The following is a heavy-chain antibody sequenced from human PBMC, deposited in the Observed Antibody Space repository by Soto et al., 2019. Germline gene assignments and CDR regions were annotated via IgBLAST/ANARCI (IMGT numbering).Heavy chain of an antibody. D-gene: IGHD5-12*01. V-gene: IGHV1-3*01. Sequence: ASVKVSCKDSGYSFSSYAIHWMRQAPGQRLEWMGWINAGNGNTRYSQKFQGRVTLTRDTSASTAYMDLSSLTSEDAAIYYCARAISGYVTWGQGTLVTVSS. CDR3: ARAISGYVT. J-gene: IGHJ5*02. CDR1: GYSFSSYA. CDR2: INAGNGNT.